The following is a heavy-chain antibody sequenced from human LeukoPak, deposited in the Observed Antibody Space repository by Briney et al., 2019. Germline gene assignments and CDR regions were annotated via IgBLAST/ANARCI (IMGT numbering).Heavy chain of an antibody. CDR3: ARESSGHLNASDI. J-gene: IGHJ3*02. CDR2: IYYTGTT. Sequence: PSDTLSLTCTVSGGSISNYYWSWIRQPPGKGLERIGYIYYTGTTNYNPSLKSRVTISLDTSKNQCSLNLTSVSAAHTAVYYCARESSGHLNASDIWGQRTTVTASS. V-gene: IGHV4-59*01. D-gene: IGHD6-19*01. CDR1: GGSISNYY.